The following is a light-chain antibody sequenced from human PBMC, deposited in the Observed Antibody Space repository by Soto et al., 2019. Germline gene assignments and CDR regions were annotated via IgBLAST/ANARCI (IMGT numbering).Light chain of an antibody. CDR1: QRVSSSY. V-gene: IGKV3-20*01. Sequence: EIVLTQSPGILSLSPGERATLSCRASQRVSSSYLAWYQQKPGQAPRLLIYGASSRATGIPDRFSGSGSGTDFTLTISRLEPEDFAVYFCQRYGSSPPFTFGQGTKVDIK. CDR2: GAS. CDR3: QRYGSSPPFT. J-gene: IGKJ2*01.